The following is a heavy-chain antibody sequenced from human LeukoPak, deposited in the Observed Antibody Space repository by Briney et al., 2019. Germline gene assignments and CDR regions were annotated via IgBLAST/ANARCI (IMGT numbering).Heavy chain of an antibody. CDR3: ARAPTGPGTPLDY. Sequence: SVKVSCKASGGTFSSYAISWVRQATGQGLEWMGRIIPILGIANYAQKFQGRVTITADKSTSTAYMELSSLRSEDTAVYYCARAPTGPGTPLDYWGERTLVTVSS. CDR1: GGTFSSYA. CDR2: IIPILGIA. J-gene: IGHJ4*02. D-gene: IGHD3-10*01. V-gene: IGHV1-69*04.